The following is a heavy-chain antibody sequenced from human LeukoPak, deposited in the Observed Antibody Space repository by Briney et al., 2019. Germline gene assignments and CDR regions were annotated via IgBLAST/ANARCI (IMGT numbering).Heavy chain of an antibody. CDR3: ARGPPRSSRYQRGLRIPFDY. CDR2: INHSGST. Sequence: PSETLSLTCAVYGGSFSGYYWSWIRQPPGKGLEWIGEINHSGSTNYNPSLKSRVTISVDTSKNQFSLKLSSVTAADTAVYYCARGPPRSSRYQRGLRIPFDYWGQGTLVTVSS. D-gene: IGHD6-25*01. J-gene: IGHJ4*02. CDR1: GGSFSGYY. V-gene: IGHV4-34*01.